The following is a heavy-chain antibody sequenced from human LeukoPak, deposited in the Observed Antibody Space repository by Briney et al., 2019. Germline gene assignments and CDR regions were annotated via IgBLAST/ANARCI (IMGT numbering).Heavy chain of an antibody. D-gene: IGHD6-6*01. CDR2: LSSNGGNE. CDR3: AKDSSSSSIDY. Sequence: PGGSLRLSCAASGFIFDTHIMHWVRQAPGKGLEWVAVLSSNGGNEDYAGSVKGRFTISRDNAKNSLYLQMNSLRAEDTALYYCAKDSSSSSIDYWGQGTLVTVSS. J-gene: IGHJ4*02. CDR1: GFIFDTHI. V-gene: IGHV3-30*04.